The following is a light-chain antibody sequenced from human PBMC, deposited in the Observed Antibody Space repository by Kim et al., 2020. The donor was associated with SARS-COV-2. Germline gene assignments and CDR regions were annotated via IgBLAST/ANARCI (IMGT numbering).Light chain of an antibody. V-gene: IGKV3-20*01. CDR3: HQYASSLQT. CDR2: AAS. CDR1: QIVTNNF. J-gene: IGKJ1*01. Sequence: PGESATLSCRASQIVTNNFLGWYQQKPGQAPRLLMYAASRRATGIEDRFSGSGSGTDFTLTISRLEPEDFAVYYCHQYASSLQTFGQGTKVEIK.